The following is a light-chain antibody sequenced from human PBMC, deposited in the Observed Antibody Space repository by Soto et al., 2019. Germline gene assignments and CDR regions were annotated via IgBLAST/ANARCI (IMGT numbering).Light chain of an antibody. V-gene: IGLV2-8*01. CDR2: EVS. J-gene: IGLJ1*01. CDR3: SSYAGSNNLGV. Sequence: QSALTQPPSASGSPGQSVTISCTGTSSDVGGYNYVSWYQQHPGKAPKLMIYEVSKRPSGVPDRFSGSKSRNTASLTVSGLQAEDEADYYCSSYAGSNNLGVFGTGTKLTVL. CDR1: SSDVGGYNY.